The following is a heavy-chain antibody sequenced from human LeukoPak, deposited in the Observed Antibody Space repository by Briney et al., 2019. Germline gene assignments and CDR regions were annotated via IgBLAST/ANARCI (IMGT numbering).Heavy chain of an antibody. Sequence: ASVKVSCKVSGHTLTELSMHWVRQAPGKGLEWMGGFDPGDGETNYAQKFQGRITMTEDTSTDTAYMQLSSLGSEDTAVYYCATGSVRYSASWYSQEGDYWGQGTLVTVSS. J-gene: IGHJ4*02. D-gene: IGHD6-13*01. V-gene: IGHV1-24*01. CDR2: FDPGDGET. CDR3: ATGSVRYSASWYSQEGDY. CDR1: GHTLTELS.